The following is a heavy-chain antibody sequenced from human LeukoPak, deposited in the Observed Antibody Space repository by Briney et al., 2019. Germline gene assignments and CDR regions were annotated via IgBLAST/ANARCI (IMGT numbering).Heavy chain of an antibody. Sequence: ASVKVSCKASGYTFTGYYMHWVRQAPGQGLEWMGWINPDSGGTYFSQKFQGRVTMTRDTSISTVYMELSSLRSDDTAMYYCARIAMAGIGDGFDIWGQGTMVTVSS. CDR3: ARIAMAGIGDGFDI. J-gene: IGHJ3*02. CDR1: GYTFTGYY. V-gene: IGHV1-2*02. D-gene: IGHD6-19*01. CDR2: INPDSGGT.